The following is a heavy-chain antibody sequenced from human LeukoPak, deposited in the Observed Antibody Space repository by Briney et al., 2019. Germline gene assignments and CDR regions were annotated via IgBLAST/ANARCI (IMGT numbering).Heavy chain of an antibody. D-gene: IGHD5-18*01. CDR1: GFTFSSYA. V-gene: IGHV3-23*01. CDR2: ISGSGGST. J-gene: IGHJ4*02. Sequence: GGSLRLSCAASGFTFSSYAMHWVRQAPGKGLEWVSAISGSGGSTYYADSVKGRFTISRDNSKNTLYLQMNSLRAEDTAVYYCARGAAAMVTLDYWGQGTLVTVSS. CDR3: ARGAAAMVTLDY.